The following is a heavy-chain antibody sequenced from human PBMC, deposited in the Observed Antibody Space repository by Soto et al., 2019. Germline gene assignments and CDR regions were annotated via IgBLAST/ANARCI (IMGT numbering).Heavy chain of an antibody. CDR1: GESRKNYY. J-gene: IGHJ4*02. D-gene: IGHD3-10*01. CDR2: VHYSGST. Sequence: SETLSLTCTVSGESRKNYYLSWIRQPPGKGLEWIGFVHYSGSTGYNPSLKSRVTISVDTSKNQLSLKVTSVTTADTAIYLCARGRVPAFWVQGTLVTVSS. V-gene: IGHV4-59*01. CDR3: ARGRVPAF.